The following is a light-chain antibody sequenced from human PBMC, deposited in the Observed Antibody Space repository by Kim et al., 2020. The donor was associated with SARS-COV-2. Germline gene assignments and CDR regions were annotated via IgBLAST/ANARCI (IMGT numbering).Light chain of an antibody. CDR3: QQRTSWPLT. Sequence: SLSPGESATLSCRASQSVSSSAWYQQKPGQAPRLLIYDASNRATGIPARFSGSGSGTDFTLTISSLEPEDFAVYYCQQRTSWPLTFGGGTKVDIK. V-gene: IGKV3-11*01. J-gene: IGKJ4*01. CDR2: DAS. CDR1: QSVSSS.